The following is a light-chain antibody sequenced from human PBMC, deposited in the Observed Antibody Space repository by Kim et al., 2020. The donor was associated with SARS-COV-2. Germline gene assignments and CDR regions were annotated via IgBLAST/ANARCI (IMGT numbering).Light chain of an antibody. CDR2: GAS. CDR1: QSVSSSY. V-gene: IGKV3-20*01. J-gene: IGKJ1*01. Sequence: EMVLTPSPGTLSLSPGERATLSCRASQSVSSSYLAWYQHKPGQAPRLLIYGASSRATGIPDRFSGNGSGTDFTLTISRLEPEDFAVYYCQQYGSSQWTFGQGTKVDIK. CDR3: QQYGSSQWT.